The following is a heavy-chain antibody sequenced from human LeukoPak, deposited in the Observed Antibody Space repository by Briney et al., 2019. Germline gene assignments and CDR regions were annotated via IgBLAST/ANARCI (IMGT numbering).Heavy chain of an antibody. CDR1: GGSISSYY. D-gene: IGHD4-17*01. J-gene: IGHJ6*03. Sequence: SETLSLTCRVSGGSISSYYWSWIRQPAGKGLEWIGRIYTSGSTNYNPSLKSRVTISVDTSKNQFSLKLSSVTAADTAVYYCASATTVTPSYYYYYMDVWGKGTTVTISS. CDR3: ASATTVTPSYYYYYMDV. CDR2: IYTSGST. V-gene: IGHV4-4*07.